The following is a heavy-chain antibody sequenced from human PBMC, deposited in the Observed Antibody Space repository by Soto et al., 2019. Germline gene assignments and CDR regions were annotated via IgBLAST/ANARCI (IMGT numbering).Heavy chain of an antibody. Sequence: EVQLLESGGGLAQPGGSLRLSCATSGFPFISYAMSWVRQAPGRGLEWVSTISGSGGNTYYADAVKGRFTITSDSSKNTVYLQMNSLRVDDTATYSCAKDPRSGWYNLGWFDSWGRGTLVTVSS. CDR1: GFPFISYA. J-gene: IGHJ5*01. CDR3: AKDPRSGWYNLGWFDS. V-gene: IGHV3-23*01. CDR2: ISGSGGNT. D-gene: IGHD6-19*01.